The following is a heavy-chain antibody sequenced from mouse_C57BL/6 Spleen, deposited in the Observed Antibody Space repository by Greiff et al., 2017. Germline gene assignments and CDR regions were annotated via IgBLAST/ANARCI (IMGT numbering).Heavy chain of an antibody. CDR1: GYTFTDYE. V-gene: IGHV1-15*01. J-gene: IGHJ2*01. CDR3: TRFTIYGYFDF. Sequence: VQLQQSGAELVRPGASVTLSCKASGYTFTDYEMHWVKQTPVHGLEWIGAIDPDTGGTAYTQKFKGKAILTTDKSSSTAYMELRSLTSEDSAVCYCTRFTIYGYFDFWGTGTTLTVSS. CDR2: IDPDTGGT. D-gene: IGHD1-1*01.